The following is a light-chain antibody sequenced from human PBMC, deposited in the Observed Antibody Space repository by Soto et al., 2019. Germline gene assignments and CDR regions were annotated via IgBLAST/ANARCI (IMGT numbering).Light chain of an antibody. CDR2: GAS. J-gene: IGKJ4*01. V-gene: IGKV3-15*01. CDR1: QSVSSN. Sequence: VVKQSPSAVSVSTGERATLSCRASQSVSSNLAWYQQKPGQAPRLLIYGASTRATGIPARFSGSGSGTDFTLTISSLEPEDFAVYYCQQRSNWPRLPFCGVTKADIK. CDR3: QQRSNWPRLP.